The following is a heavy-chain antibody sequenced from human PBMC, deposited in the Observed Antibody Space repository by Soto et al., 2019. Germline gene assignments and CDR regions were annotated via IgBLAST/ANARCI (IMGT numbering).Heavy chain of an antibody. J-gene: IGHJ4*02. V-gene: IGHV4-39*01. CDR2: IFYSGST. CDR3: VRLCSGYSYGCYDY. CDR1: CDSSISSNYY. D-gene: IGHD5-18*01. Sequence: SDTLSLTCPVSCDSSISSNYYWGWIRQPPGKGLEWVGTIFYSGSTYYNPSLKSRVTISVDTSKNQFSLKLSSVTAADTAVYYCVRLCSGYSYGCYDYWGQGTLVTVS.